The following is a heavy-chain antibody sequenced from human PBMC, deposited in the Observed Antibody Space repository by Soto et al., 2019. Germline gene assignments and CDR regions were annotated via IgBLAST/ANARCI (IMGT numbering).Heavy chain of an antibody. CDR1: GFTFISYA. CDR3: AKDRRSVCGVVQGDFDI. Sequence: GGSLRLSCAASGFTFISYAMSWVLQAPWKGLEWVSAISGSGGSTYYADSVKGRFTISRDNSKNTLYLQMNSLRAEDTAVYYCAKDRRSVCGVVQGDFDIWCPAPSVTVSS. J-gene: IGHJ3*02. V-gene: IGHV3-23*01. D-gene: IGHD3-3*01. CDR2: ISGSGGST.